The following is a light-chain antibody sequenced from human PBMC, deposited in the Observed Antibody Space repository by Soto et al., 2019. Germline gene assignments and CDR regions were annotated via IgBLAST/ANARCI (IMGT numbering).Light chain of an antibody. J-gene: IGKJ4*01. CDR2: GAS. CDR3: QQYGSSPLT. CDR1: QSVSSSY. V-gene: IGKV3-20*01. Sequence: EIVLTQSPGILSLSPGERATLSCRARQSVSSSYLAWYQQKPGQAPRLLIYGASSRATGIPDRFSGSGSGTDFALTISRLEPEDFAVYYCQQYGSSPLTFGGGTKVEIK.